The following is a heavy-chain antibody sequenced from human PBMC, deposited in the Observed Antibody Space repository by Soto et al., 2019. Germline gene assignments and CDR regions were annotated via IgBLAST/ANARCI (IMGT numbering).Heavy chain of an antibody. CDR3: ARGGGATFTHYYYYMDV. CDR1: GYTFSTYE. Sequence: QVPLVQSGAEVKKPGASVKVSCEASGYTFSTYEMHWVRQAPGQRPEWMGWINGGNGKSKYSETLQGRVTFTRDTSASTAYMELTSLRSEDTAAYYCARGGGATFTHYYYYMDVWGTGTTVTVSS. J-gene: IGHJ6*03. CDR2: INGGNGKS. V-gene: IGHV1-3*01. D-gene: IGHD1-26*01.